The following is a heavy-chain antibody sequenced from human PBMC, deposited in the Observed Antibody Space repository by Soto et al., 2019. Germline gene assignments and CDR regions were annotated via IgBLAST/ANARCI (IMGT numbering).Heavy chain of an antibody. Sequence: GGSLRLSCAASGFTFSSYSMNWVRQAPGKGLEWVLYIGRSSSTIYYADSVKGRFTISRDNAKNSLYLQMNSLRAEDTAVYYCARMGQPCDYWGQETLVTVSS. CDR3: ARMGQPCDY. J-gene: IGHJ4*02. CDR2: IGRSSSTI. CDR1: GFTFSSYS. V-gene: IGHV3-48*01.